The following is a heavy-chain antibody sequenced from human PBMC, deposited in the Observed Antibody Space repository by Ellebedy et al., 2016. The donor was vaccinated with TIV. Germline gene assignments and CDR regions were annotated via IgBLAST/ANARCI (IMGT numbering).Heavy chain of an antibody. CDR3: ANYKNTGGSVWLSDAFDV. CDR2: IGGSGDEI. Sequence: GESLKISCAAFGFNFSTYAMTWVRQAPGKGLEWVATIGGSGDEIHYADSVRGRFSISRDNFKNTLCLQMNSLRAEDTAVYYCANYKNTGGSVWLSDAFDVWGQGTMVTVSS. J-gene: IGHJ3*01. CDR1: GFNFSTYA. D-gene: IGHD5-24*01. V-gene: IGHV3-23*01.